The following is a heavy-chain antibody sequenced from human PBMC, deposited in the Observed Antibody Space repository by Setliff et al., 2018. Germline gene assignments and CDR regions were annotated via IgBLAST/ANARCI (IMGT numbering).Heavy chain of an antibody. CDR1: GGSISTYY. CDR2: VYYSGLT. CDR3: ARGGTYRYFDY. J-gene: IGHJ4*02. Sequence: PSETLSLTCTVSGGSISTYYWSWIRQPPGKGLEFIGYVYYSGLTNYDPSLKSRVTMSVDSSKNQFSLKLSSVTAADTAAYYCARGGTYRYFDYWGQGALVTVSS. V-gene: IGHV4-59*01.